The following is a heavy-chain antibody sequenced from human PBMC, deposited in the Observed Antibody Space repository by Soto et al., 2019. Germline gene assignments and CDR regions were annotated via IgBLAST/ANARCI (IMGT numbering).Heavy chain of an antibody. V-gene: IGHV4-30-2*01. CDR3: ARGMTTVTTFDY. CDR2: IYHSGST. Sequence: SETLSLTCTVSGGSIISGGYSWSWIRQPPGKGLEWIGYIYHSGSTYYNPSLKSRVTISVDRSKNQISLKLSSVTAADTAVYSCARGMTTVTTFDYWGQGTLVTVSS. D-gene: IGHD4-17*01. CDR1: GGSIISGGYS. J-gene: IGHJ4*02.